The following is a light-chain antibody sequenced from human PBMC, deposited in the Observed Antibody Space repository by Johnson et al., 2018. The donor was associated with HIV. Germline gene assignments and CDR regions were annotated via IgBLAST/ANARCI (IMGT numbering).Light chain of an antibody. V-gene: IGLV1-51*02. CDR3: GTWDTSLSASYV. J-gene: IGLJ1*01. CDR2: ENH. CDR1: SSNIGNNY. Sequence: QPVLTQPPSVSAAPGQKVTISCSGSSSNIGNNYVSWYQQLPGTAPRLLVYENHRRPSGIPDRFSGSKSGTSATLDITGLQTGDEADYYCGTWDTSLSASYVFGTGTKVTVL.